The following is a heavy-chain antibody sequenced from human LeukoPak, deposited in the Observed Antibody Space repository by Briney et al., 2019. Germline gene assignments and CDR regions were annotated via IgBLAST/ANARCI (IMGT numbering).Heavy chain of an antibody. CDR3: AHRRRHIAVAGTGYFDY. Sequence: TLSLTCAVSGGSISRGYYYWSWIRQPPGKALEWLPLISWDDDKSYSPSLKSRLTITKDTSYTQAVITMTNMDSVDTATYYCAHRRRHIAVAGTGYFDYWGQGTLVTVSS. CDR2: ISWDDDK. V-gene: IGHV2-5*08. J-gene: IGHJ4*02. CDR1: GGSISRGYYY. D-gene: IGHD6-19*01.